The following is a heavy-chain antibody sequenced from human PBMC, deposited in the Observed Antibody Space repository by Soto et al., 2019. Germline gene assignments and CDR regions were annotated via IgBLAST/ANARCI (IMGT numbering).Heavy chain of an antibody. Sequence: SETLSLTCTVSGGSISSYYWSWIRQPPGKGLEWIGYIYYSGSTNYNPSLKSRVTISVDTSKNQFSLKLSSVTAADTAVYYCARNSIAAAAMDYWGQGTLVTVSS. D-gene: IGHD6-13*01. J-gene: IGHJ4*02. CDR1: GGSISSYY. CDR2: IYYSGST. CDR3: ARNSIAAAAMDY. V-gene: IGHV4-59*01.